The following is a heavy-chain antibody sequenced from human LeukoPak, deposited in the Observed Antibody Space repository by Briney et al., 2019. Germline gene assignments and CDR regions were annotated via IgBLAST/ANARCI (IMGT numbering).Heavy chain of an antibody. CDR1: GSSFTSYW. D-gene: IGHD1-1*01. V-gene: IGHV5-51*01. CDR3: ASALDDHHLDAFDI. J-gene: IGHJ3*02. Sequence: PGASLQISCKGSGSSFTSYWIGWVRQLPGKGLEWMGIIYPGDSDTRYSPSFQGQVTISADKSISTAYLQWSSLKASDTAMYYCASALDDHHLDAFDIWGQGTMVTVSS. CDR2: IYPGDSDT.